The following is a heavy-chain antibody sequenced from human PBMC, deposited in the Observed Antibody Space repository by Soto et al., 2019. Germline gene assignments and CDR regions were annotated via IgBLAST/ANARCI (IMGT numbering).Heavy chain of an antibody. J-gene: IGHJ4*02. CDR1: GGSISSSNW. CDR2: IYHSGST. Sequence: QVQLQESGPGLVKPSGTLSLTCAVSGGSISSSNWWSWVRQPPGKGLEWIGEIYHSGSTNYNPSLXXXVXXSVAKSKNQFSLKLSSVTAADTAVYYCARAAMGGSSWPFDYWGQGTLVTVSS. D-gene: IGHD6-13*01. CDR3: ARAAMGGSSWPFDY. V-gene: IGHV4-4*02.